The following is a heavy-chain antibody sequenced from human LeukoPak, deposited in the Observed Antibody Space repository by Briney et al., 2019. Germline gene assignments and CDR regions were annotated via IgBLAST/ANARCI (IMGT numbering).Heavy chain of an antibody. D-gene: IGHD2-2*01. CDR3: ARGFLGQLRGSWFDP. V-gene: IGHV4-34*01. J-gene: IGHJ5*02. Sequence: TSETLSLTCAVYGGSFSGYYWSWIRQPPGKGLEWIGEINHSGSTNYNPSLKSRVTISVDTSKNQFSLKLSSVTAADTAVYYCARGFLGQLRGSWFDPWGQGTLVTVSS. CDR1: GGSFSGYY. CDR2: INHSGST.